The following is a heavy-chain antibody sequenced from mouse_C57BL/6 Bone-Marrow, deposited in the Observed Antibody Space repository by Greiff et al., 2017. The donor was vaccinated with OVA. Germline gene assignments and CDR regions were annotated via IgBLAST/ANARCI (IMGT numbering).Heavy chain of an antibody. V-gene: IGHV1-55*01. CDR3: ASREGYAMPDY. CDR2: IYPGSGST. J-gene: IGHJ2*01. CDR1: GYTFTSYW. Sequence: QVQLQQPGAELVKPGASVKLSCKASGYTFTSYWITWVQQTPGHGLEWIGDIYPGSGSTNYNEKFKSKATLTVDTSTSTAYMQLSILTSEDSAVYCCASREGYAMPDYWGQGTTLTVSS. D-gene: IGHD3-1*01.